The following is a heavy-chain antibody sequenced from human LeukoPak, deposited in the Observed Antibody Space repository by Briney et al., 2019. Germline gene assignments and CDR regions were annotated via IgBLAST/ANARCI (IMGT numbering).Heavy chain of an antibody. CDR2: INRDGSTT. Sequence: GGSLRLSCAASGFTFSNYWVHWVRQAPGKGLVWVSRINRDGSTTKYADSVKGRFTISRDDSKSTLYLQMNSLRTDDSAVYYCAKVGRSSSWNYYYYGIDVWGRGTTLTVSS. CDR3: AKVGRSSSWNYYYYGIDV. V-gene: IGHV3-74*03. CDR1: GFTFSNYW. J-gene: IGHJ6*02. D-gene: IGHD6-13*01.